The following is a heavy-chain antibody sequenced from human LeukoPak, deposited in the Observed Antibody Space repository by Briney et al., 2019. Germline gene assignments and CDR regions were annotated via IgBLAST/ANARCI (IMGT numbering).Heavy chain of an antibody. CDR2: IYYSGST. V-gene: IGHV4-39*01. J-gene: IGHJ5*02. Sequence: PSETLSLICTVSGGSISSSGYYWGWIRQPPGKGLEWIASIYYSGSTYYNPSLKSRVTISVGTSKNQLSLKLSSLTAADTAVYYCARHEYSGSYYGLSWFDPWGQGTLVTVSS. D-gene: IGHD1-26*01. CDR1: GGSISSSGYY. CDR3: ARHEYSGSYYGLSWFDP.